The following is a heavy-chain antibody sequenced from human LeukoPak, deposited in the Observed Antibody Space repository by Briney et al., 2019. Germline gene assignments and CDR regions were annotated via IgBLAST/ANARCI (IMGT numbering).Heavy chain of an antibody. J-gene: IGHJ6*03. CDR3: ARETVWSGYYPYSYYYYMDV. Sequence: SETLSLTCTVSGGSISSYYWSWIRQPAGKGLDWIGRIYTSGSTNYNPSLKSRVTMSVDTSKNQFSLKLSSVTAADTAVYYCARETVWSGYYPYSYYYYMDVWGKGTTVTVSS. V-gene: IGHV4-4*07. D-gene: IGHD3-3*01. CDR1: GGSISSYY. CDR2: IYTSGST.